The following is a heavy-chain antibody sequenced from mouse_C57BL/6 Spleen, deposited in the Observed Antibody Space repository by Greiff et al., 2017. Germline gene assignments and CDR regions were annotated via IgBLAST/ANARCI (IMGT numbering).Heavy chain of an antibody. V-gene: IGHV1-82*01. Sequence: VQVVESGPELVKPGASVKISCKASGYAFSSSWMNWVKQRPGKGLEWIGRIYPGDGDTNYNGKFKGKATLTADKSSSTAYMQLSSLTSEDSAVYFCARSRDDYDEGAWFAYWGQGTLVTVSA. CDR3: ARSRDDYDEGAWFAY. CDR1: GYAFSSSW. J-gene: IGHJ3*01. D-gene: IGHD2-4*01. CDR2: IYPGDGDT.